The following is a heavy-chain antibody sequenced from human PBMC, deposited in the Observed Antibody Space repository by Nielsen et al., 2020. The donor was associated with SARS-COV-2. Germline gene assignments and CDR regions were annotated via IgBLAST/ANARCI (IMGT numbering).Heavy chain of an antibody. D-gene: IGHD2-2*01. CDR2: IFHTGST. CDR1: GGSITSGNHY. CDR3: ARSTATVAIRSYNWFDP. J-gene: IGHJ5*02. Sequence: SETLSLTCAVSGGSITSGNHYWSWIRQPPGKGLEWIGYIFHTGSTYYNPSLRSRVSISMDRSRTQFSLKLSSVTVADTAIYFCARSTATVAIRSYNWFDPWGQGTLVTVPS. V-gene: IGHV4-30-4*01.